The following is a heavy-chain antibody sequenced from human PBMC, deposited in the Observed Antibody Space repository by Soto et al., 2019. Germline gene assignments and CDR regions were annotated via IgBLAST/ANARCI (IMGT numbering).Heavy chain of an antibody. V-gene: IGHV1-18*01. J-gene: IGHJ4*02. CDR3: ARDAAVGLFDY. CDR2: ISAYNGNT. CDR1: GYTYTSYG. Sequence: ASVKVSCKTSGYTYTSYGISWVRQAPGQGLEWMGWISAYNGNTNYAQKLQGRVTMTTDTSTSTAYMELRSLRSDDTAVYYCARDAAVGLFDYWGQGTLVTVSS. D-gene: IGHD1-26*01.